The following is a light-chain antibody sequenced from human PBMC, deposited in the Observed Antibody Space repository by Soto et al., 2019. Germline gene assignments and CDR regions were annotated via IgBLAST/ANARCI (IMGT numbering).Light chain of an antibody. CDR1: NSDIGDYNY. CDR3: SSYTSRSSHYV. Sequence: QSVLTQPASVSGSPGQSITISCTGTNSDIGDYNYVSWYQQHPGRAPKLIISEVSNRPSGVSNRFFGSKSGNAASLTISGLQAEDEADYYCSSYTSRSSHYVFGTGTKGTVL. V-gene: IGLV2-14*01. J-gene: IGLJ1*01. CDR2: EVS.